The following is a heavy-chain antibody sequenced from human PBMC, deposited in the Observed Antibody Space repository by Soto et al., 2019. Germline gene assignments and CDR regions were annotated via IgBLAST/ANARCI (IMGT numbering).Heavy chain of an antibody. D-gene: IGHD3-10*01. CDR3: ARDKHVLLWFGEGDAFDI. CDR2: INAGNGNT. CDR1: GYTFTSYA. V-gene: IGHV1-3*01. Sequence: QVQLVQSGAEVKKPGASVKVSCKASGYTFTSYAMHWVRQAPGQRLEWMGWINAGNGNTKYSQKFQGRVTITRDTSASTAYMELSSLRSKDTAVYYCARDKHVLLWFGEGDAFDIWGQGTMVTVSS. J-gene: IGHJ3*02.